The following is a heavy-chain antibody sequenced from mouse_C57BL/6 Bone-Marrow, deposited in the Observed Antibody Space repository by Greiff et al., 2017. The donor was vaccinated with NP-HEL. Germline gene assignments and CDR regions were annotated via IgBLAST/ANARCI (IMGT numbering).Heavy chain of an antibody. J-gene: IGHJ1*03. CDR3: ARQGYYYGSSSHWYFDV. D-gene: IGHD1-1*01. Sequence: DVHLVESGGGLVQPGGSLKLSCAASGFTFSDYYMYWVRQTPEKRLEWVAYISNGGGSTYYPDTVKGRFTISRDNAKNTLYLQMSRLKSEDTAMYYCARQGYYYGSSSHWYFDVWGTGTTVTVSS. CDR2: ISNGGGST. CDR1: GFTFSDYY. V-gene: IGHV5-12*01.